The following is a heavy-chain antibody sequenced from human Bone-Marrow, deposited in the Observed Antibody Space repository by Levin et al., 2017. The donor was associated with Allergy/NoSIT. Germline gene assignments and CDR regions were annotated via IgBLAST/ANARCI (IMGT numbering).Heavy chain of an antibody. J-gene: IGHJ4*02. CDR1: GYSISSGYY. CDR2: IYHSGST. CDR3: ARGQDDYSTLLPKD. V-gene: IGHV4-38-2*01. Sequence: SETLSLTCAVSGYSISSGYYWGWIRQPPGKGLEWIGSIYHSGSTYYNPSLKSRVTISVDTSKNQFSLKLSSVTAADTAVYYCARGQDDYSTLLPKDWGQGTLVTVSS. D-gene: IGHD4-11*01.